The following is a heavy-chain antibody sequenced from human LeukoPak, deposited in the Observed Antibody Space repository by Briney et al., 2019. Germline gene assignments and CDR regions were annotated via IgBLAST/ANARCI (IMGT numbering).Heavy chain of an antibody. CDR2: IIPIFGTA. Sequence: ASVKVSCKASGGTFSSYAISWVRQAPGQGLEWMGGIIPIFGTANYAQKFQGRVTITADKSTSTAYMELSSLRSEDTAVYYCARSTLGSSGRYYYYYMDVWGKGTTVTVSS. V-gene: IGHV1-69*06. D-gene: IGHD1-26*01. CDR3: ARSTLGSSGRYYYYYMDV. J-gene: IGHJ6*03. CDR1: GGTFSSYA.